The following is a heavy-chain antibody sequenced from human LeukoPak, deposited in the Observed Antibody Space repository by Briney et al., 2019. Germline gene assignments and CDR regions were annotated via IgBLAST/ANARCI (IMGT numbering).Heavy chain of an antibody. D-gene: IGHD6-13*01. J-gene: IGHJ4*02. CDR3: AKDGVAAAGTVDY. CDR2: IRYDGSNK. Sequence: GGSLRLSCAASGFTFSSYGMHWVRQAPGKGLEWVAFIRYDGSNKYYADSVKGRFTISRDNSKNTLYLQMNSLRAEDTAVYYCAKDGVAAAGTVDYWGQGTLVTVSS. CDR1: GFTFSSYG. V-gene: IGHV3-30*02.